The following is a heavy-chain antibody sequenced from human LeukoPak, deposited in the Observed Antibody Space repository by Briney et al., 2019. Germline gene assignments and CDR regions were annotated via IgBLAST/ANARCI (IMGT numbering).Heavy chain of an antibody. D-gene: IGHD3-22*01. V-gene: IGHV1-69*05. CDR3: ARVVYYYDSGGYSPDVWYYFDY. J-gene: IGHJ4*02. Sequence: SVKVSCKASGGTFSSYAISWVRQAPGQGLEWMGGIIPIFGTANYAQKFQGRVTITTDESTSTAYMELSSLRSEDTAVYYCARVVYYYDSGGYSPDVWYYFDYWGQGTLVTVSS. CDR1: GGTFSSYA. CDR2: IIPIFGTA.